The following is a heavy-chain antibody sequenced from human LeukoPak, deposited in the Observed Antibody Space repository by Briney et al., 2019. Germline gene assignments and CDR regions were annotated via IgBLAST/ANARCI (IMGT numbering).Heavy chain of an antibody. Sequence: SETLSLTCTVSGGSISSYYWSWIRQPAGKGLEWIGRIYTSGSTNYNPSLKSRVTMSVDTSKNQFSLKLSSVTAADTAVYYCARDLRFGELGSYWYFDLWGRGTLVTVSS. V-gene: IGHV4-4*07. CDR3: ARDLRFGELGSYWYFDL. J-gene: IGHJ2*01. CDR2: IYTSGST. D-gene: IGHD3-10*01. CDR1: GGSISSYY.